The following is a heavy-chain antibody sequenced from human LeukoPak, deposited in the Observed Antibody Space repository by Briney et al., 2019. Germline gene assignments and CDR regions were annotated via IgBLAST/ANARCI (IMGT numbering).Heavy chain of an antibody. CDR3: ASRRIQLWPTYYYYGMDV. V-gene: IGHV1-69*04. D-gene: IGHD5-18*01. Sequence: ASVKVSCKASGGTFSSYAISWVRQAPGQGLEWMGRIIPILGIANYAQKFQGRVTITADKSTSTAYMELSSLRSEDTAVYYCASRRIQLWPTYYYYGMDVWGQGTTVTVSS. CDR1: GGTFSSYA. CDR2: IIPILGIA. J-gene: IGHJ6*02.